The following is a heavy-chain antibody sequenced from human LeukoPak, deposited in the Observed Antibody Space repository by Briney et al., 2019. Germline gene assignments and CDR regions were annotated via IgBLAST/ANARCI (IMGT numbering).Heavy chain of an antibody. J-gene: IGHJ4*02. D-gene: IGHD2-2*01. CDR2: IKSKTDGGTT. Sequence: GGSLRLSCAASGFTFSGSAMHWVRQASGKGLEWVGRIKSKTDGGTTDYAAPVKGRFTISRDDSKNTLYLQMNSLKTEDTAVYYCTTRSAAGFDYWGQGTLVTVSS. CDR3: TTRSAAGFDY. CDR1: GFTFSGSA. V-gene: IGHV3-15*01.